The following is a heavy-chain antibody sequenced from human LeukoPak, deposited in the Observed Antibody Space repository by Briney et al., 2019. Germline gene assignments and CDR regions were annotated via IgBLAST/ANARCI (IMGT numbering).Heavy chain of an antibody. D-gene: IGHD2-15*01. J-gene: IGHJ4*02. CDR1: GFSFNSYA. Sequence: GASLRLSCATSGFSFNSYAVHWVRQAPGKGLEWVAVIYYDGSIIFYAASVKGRFTISRDNSKNTLYLQMNSLRTEDTALYFCARDRRYCSGGSCYFDYFFDYWGQGTLVTVPS. V-gene: IGHV3-30-3*01. CDR3: ARDRRYCSGGSCYFDYFFDY. CDR2: IYYDGSII.